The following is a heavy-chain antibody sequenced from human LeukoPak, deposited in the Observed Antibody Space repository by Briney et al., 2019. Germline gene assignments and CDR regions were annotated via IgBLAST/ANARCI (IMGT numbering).Heavy chain of an antibody. CDR2: ISGSGGST. Sequence: GGSLRLSCAASGFTFSSYAMSWVRQAPGKGLEWVSAISGSGGSTYYADSVKGRFTISRDNAKNTLYLQMNSLRAEDTAVYYCASVPSSYYDFWSGYYTGHDAFDIWGQGTMVTVSS. J-gene: IGHJ3*02. V-gene: IGHV3-23*01. D-gene: IGHD3-3*01. CDR3: ASVPSSYYDFWSGYYTGHDAFDI. CDR1: GFTFSSYA.